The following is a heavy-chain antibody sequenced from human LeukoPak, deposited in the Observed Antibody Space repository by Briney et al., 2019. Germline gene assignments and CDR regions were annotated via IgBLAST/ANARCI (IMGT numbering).Heavy chain of an antibody. J-gene: IGHJ4*02. CDR3: ARGYYGSSGFDY. CDR2: MYPGDSDT. V-gene: IGHV5-51*01. D-gene: IGHD3-10*01. Sequence: GESLKISCKGPGYNFTSYWIGWVRQMPGKGPEWMGIMYPGDSDTRYSPSFQGQVTISVDKSITTAYLQWSSLKASDTAVYFCARGYYGSSGFDYWGQGTLVTVSS. CDR1: GYNFTSYW.